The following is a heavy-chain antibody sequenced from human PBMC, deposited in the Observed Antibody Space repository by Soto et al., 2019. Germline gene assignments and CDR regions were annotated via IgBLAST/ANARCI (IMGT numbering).Heavy chain of an antibody. CDR1: GFTFSYYY. Sequence: PGGSLRLSCAASGFTFSYYYMSWLRQPPGKGLEWVSYISKSGSIIHFADSVKGRFAISRDNAKNTLYLQMSSLRAEDTALYYCARDLSPYSDYYDESTSETWFDPWGQGT. CDR3: ARDLSPYSDYYDESTSETWFDP. J-gene: IGHJ5*02. CDR2: ISKSGSII. V-gene: IGHV3-11*01. D-gene: IGHD3-16*01.